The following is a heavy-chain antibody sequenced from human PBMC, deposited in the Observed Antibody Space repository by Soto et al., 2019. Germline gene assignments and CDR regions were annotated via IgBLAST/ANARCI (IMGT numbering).Heavy chain of an antibody. CDR3: ATVGYSNYYYYGMDV. CDR1: GGTFSSYA. J-gene: IGHJ6*02. D-gene: IGHD4-4*01. CDR2: IIPIFGTA. V-gene: IGHV1-69*06. Sequence: GASVKVSCKASGGTFSSYAISWVRQAPGQGLEWMGGIIPIFGTANYAQKFQGRVTITADKSTSTAYMELSSLRSEDTAVYYCATVGYSNYYYYGMDVWGQGTTVTVSS.